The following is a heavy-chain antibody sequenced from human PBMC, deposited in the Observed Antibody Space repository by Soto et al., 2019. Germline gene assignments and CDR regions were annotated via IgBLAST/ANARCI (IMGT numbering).Heavy chain of an antibody. D-gene: IGHD3-3*01. J-gene: IGHJ4*02. CDR1: GDSINNDFYS. CDR3: ARVLGVTSYYFDN. Sequence: PSETLSLTCTVAGDSINNDFYSWGWIRQPPGKGLEWIGTIYYSGSTFYNPSLNSRVIVSVDTSKKQFSLKMTSVTAADTAIYYCARVLGVTSYYFDNWGQGTLVTVSS. CDR2: IYYSGST. V-gene: IGHV4-39*01.